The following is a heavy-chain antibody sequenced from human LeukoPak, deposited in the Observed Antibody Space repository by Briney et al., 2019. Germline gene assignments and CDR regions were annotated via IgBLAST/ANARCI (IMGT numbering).Heavy chain of an antibody. J-gene: IGHJ6*03. Sequence: GGSLRLSCAASGFTFTNYGMTWVRQAPGKGLEWVSSISGSAGSTYYADSVKGRFTISRDNSKNTLYLQMNSLRAEDTALYYCAKDTVKVTTIRRVPHYMDVWGKGTTVTISS. V-gene: IGHV3-23*01. CDR3: AKDTVKVTTIRRVPHYMDV. D-gene: IGHD5-12*01. CDR2: ISGSAGST. CDR1: GFTFTNYG.